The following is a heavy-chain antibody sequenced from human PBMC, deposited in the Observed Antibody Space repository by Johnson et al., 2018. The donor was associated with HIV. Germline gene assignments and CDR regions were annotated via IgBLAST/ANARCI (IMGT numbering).Heavy chain of an antibody. Sequence: VQLVESGGGLIQPGGSLRLSCAASGFTVSSNYMSWVRQAPGKGLEWVGRIKSKTDGGTTDYAAPVNGRFTISRDDSENTLYLQMNSLKTEDTAVYYCWIIGTTRHDAFDIWGRGTMVTVSS. CDR2: IKSKTDGGTT. J-gene: IGHJ3*02. D-gene: IGHD1-7*01. V-gene: IGHV3-15*01. CDR3: WIIGTTRHDAFDI. CDR1: GFTVSSNY.